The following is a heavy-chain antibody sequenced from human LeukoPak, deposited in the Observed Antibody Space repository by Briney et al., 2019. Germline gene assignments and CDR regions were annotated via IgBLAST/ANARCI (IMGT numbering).Heavy chain of an antibody. CDR3: ARSDKCTTCSIDY. Sequence: ASVSVSCTASGYTLTGYYLHWVRQAPGQGFEWMGWINPSDGGTNYAPKFQGRVTMTGDTSISTAFMDLSRLTSDDTAVYFCARSDKCTTCSIDYWGQGTLVIVSS. CDR1: GYTLTGYY. CDR2: INPSDGGT. V-gene: IGHV1-2*02. J-gene: IGHJ4*02. D-gene: IGHD2-2*01.